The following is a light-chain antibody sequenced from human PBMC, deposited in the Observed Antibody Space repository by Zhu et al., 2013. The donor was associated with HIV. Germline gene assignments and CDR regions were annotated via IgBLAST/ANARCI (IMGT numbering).Light chain of an antibody. Sequence: DIQMTQSPSTLSASVGDRVTITCRASQNIDTSLAWYQQKPGKAPQLLISKASTLESAVPSRFSGRGSGTEFTLTINSLQPDDFATYYCQQYKSYRMLGQGTKVEI. CDR3: QQYKSYRM. CDR2: KAS. CDR1: QNIDTS. J-gene: IGKJ1*01. V-gene: IGKV1-5*03.